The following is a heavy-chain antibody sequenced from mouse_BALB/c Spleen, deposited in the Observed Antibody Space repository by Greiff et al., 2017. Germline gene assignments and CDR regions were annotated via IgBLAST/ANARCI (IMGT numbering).Heavy chain of an antibody. Sequence: QVQLKESGAELVRPGTSVKVSCKASGYAFTNYLIEWVKQRPGQGLEWIGVINPGSGGTNYNEKFKGKATLTADKSSSTAYMQLSSLTSDDSAVYFCARSGYPFAYWGQGTLVTVSA. V-gene: IGHV1-54*01. CDR2: INPGSGGT. D-gene: IGHD3-1*01. CDR3: ARSGYPFAY. J-gene: IGHJ3*01. CDR1: GYAFTNYL.